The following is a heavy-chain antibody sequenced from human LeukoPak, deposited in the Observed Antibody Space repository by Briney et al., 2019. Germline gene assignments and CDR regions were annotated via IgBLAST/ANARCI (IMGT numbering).Heavy chain of an antibody. J-gene: IGHJ4*02. CDR1: GFTFSSYW. CDR3: AKDSDFWSGYSDY. D-gene: IGHD3-3*01. Sequence: PGGSLRLSCAASGFTFSSYWMSWVRQAPGKGLEWVSAISGSGGSTYYADSVKGRFTISRDNSKNTLYLQMNSLRAEDTAVYYCAKDSDFWSGYSDYWGQGTLVTVSS. CDR2: ISGSGGST. V-gene: IGHV3-23*01.